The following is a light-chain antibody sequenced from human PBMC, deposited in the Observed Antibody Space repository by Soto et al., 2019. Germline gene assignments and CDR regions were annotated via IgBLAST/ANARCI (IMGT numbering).Light chain of an antibody. Sequence: EIVMAQSPATLSVSPGERVTLSCRTSQRVSSNLAWYPQKPGRAPSLLIYGASTPATDIPARFRGSGSGTDFTRTISSLQSEDFAVYYCQQYNNWPQTFGQGTKLDIK. J-gene: IGKJ1*01. CDR1: QRVSSN. CDR2: GAS. CDR3: QQYNNWPQT. V-gene: IGKV3-15*01.